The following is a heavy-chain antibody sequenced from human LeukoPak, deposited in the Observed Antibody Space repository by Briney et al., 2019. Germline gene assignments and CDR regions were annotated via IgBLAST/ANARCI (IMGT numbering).Heavy chain of an antibody. CDR2: INAGNGNT. V-gene: IGHV1-3*03. Sequence: GASVKVSCKASGYTFTSYAMHWVRQAPGQRLEWMGWINAGNGNTKYSQEFQGRVTITRDTSASTAYMELSSLRSEDMAVYYCARELYSGSYGAAFDIWGQGTMVTVSS. CDR1: GYTFTSYA. CDR3: ARELYSGSYGAAFDI. J-gene: IGHJ3*02. D-gene: IGHD1-26*01.